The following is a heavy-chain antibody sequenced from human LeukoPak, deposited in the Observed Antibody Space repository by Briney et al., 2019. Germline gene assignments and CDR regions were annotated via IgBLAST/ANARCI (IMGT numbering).Heavy chain of an antibody. Sequence: GGSLRLSCAASGFTFSNYGVHWVRQAPGKGLEWVGRIKRKTDGGTADYAAPVKGRFTISRDDPRNTLYLQMNSLKTEDTAVYYCTTGVGYYYDSGTFGWGQGTLVTVSS. CDR3: TTGVGYYYDSGTFG. V-gene: IGHV3-15*01. CDR1: GFTFSNYG. D-gene: IGHD3-22*01. J-gene: IGHJ4*02. CDR2: IKRKTDGGTA.